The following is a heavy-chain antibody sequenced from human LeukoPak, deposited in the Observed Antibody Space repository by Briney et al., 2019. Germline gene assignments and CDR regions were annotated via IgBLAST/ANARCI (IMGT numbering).Heavy chain of an antibody. Sequence: GGSLRLSCAASGFTFTTYWMGWVRQAPGKGLEWVANIKQDGSEQYYVDSVKGRFTISRDNAKNSLYLQMNSLRAEDTAFYYCARTTVTTGRTNWFDPWGQGTLVTVSS. V-gene: IGHV3-7*01. CDR2: IKQDGSEQ. J-gene: IGHJ5*02. CDR1: GFTFTTYW. D-gene: IGHD4-17*01. CDR3: ARTTVTTGRTNWFDP.